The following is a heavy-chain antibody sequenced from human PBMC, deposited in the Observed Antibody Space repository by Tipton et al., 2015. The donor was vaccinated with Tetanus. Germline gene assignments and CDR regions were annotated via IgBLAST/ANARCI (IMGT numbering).Heavy chain of an antibody. Sequence: LGNYYIHWVRQAPGKGLAWVSRITRDGSDTEYAGSVEGRFTISRDNAKNTVYLQLNSLRDEDTAVYYCARDAGMATPFDYWGQGTLVTVSS. D-gene: IGHD3-10*01. J-gene: IGHJ4*02. CDR3: ARDAGMATPFDY. V-gene: IGHV3-74*03. CDR1: LGNYY. CDR2: ITRDGSDT.